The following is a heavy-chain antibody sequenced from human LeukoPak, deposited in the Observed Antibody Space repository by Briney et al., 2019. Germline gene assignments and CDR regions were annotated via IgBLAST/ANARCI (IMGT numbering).Heavy chain of an antibody. Sequence: PSETLSLTCAVYGGSFSGYYWSWIRQPPGKGLEWIGEINHSGSTNYNPSLKSRVTISVDTSKNQFSLKLSSVTAADTAVYYCARDTHEYGSGSYYDDTFDSWGQGTLVTVSS. J-gene: IGHJ3*02. CDR2: INHSGST. V-gene: IGHV4-34*01. CDR1: GGSFSGYY. D-gene: IGHD3-10*01. CDR3: ARDTHEYGSGSYYDDTFDS.